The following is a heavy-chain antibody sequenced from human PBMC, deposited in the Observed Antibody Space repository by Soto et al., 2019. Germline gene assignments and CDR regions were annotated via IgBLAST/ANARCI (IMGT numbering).Heavy chain of an antibody. CDR3: AKSFGTSAVVVVAANYFDY. CDR2: ISGSGGST. V-gene: IGHV3-23*01. Sequence: PGGSLRLSCAASGFTFSSYAMSWVRQAPGKGLEWVSAISGSGGSTYYADSVKGRFTISRDNSKNTLYLQMNSLRAEDTAVYYCAKSFGTSAVVVVAANYFDYWGQGTLVTVSS. D-gene: IGHD2-15*01. J-gene: IGHJ4*02. CDR1: GFTFSSYA.